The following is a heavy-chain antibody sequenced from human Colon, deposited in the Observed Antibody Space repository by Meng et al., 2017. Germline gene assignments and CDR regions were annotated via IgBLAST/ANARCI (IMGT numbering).Heavy chain of an antibody. J-gene: IGHJ4*02. D-gene: IGHD6-13*01. CDR3: ASQRMAASGPPGY. V-gene: IGHV3-23*01. Sequence: GESLKISCAASVFTFSSYAMSWVRQAPGKGLEWVSSITGSGDTTYYADSVKGRFTISRDNSKNTLHLQMNSLRVEDTAVYFCASQRMAASGPPGYWGQGTLVTVSS. CDR1: VFTFSSYA. CDR2: ITGSGDTT.